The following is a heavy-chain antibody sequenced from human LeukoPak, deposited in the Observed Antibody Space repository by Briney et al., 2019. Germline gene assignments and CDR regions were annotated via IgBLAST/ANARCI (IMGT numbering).Heavy chain of an antibody. CDR3: AKDGVVVGNYYYYYMDV. Sequence: PGGSLRLSCAASGFTFSSYGMHWVRQAPGKGLEWVAVISYDGSNKYYADSVKGRFTISRDNSKNTLYLQMNSLRAEDTAVYYCAKDGVVVGNYYYYYMDVWGKGTTVTVSS. D-gene: IGHD2-15*01. J-gene: IGHJ6*03. CDR1: GFTFSSYG. CDR2: ISYDGSNK. V-gene: IGHV3-30*18.